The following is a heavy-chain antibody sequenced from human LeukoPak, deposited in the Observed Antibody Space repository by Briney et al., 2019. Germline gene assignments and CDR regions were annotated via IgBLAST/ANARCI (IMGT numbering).Heavy chain of an antibody. CDR3: AREFSSSLFDY. CDR2: INPNSGIT. CDR1: GYTFTGYY. D-gene: IGHD6-6*01. V-gene: IGHV1-2*02. Sequence: ASVKVSCKASGYTFTGYYMHWVRQAPGQGLEWMGWINPNSGITNYAQNFQGRVTMTRDTSINTAHMEMNRLTSDDTAVYYCAREFSSSLFDYWGQGTLVIVSS. J-gene: IGHJ4*02.